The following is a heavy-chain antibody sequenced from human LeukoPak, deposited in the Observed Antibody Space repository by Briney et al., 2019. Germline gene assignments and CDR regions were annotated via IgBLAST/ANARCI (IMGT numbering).Heavy chain of an antibody. D-gene: IGHD5-24*01. CDR3: AIEMATITSNFDY. Sequence: ASVKVSCKASGYTFTGYYMHWVRQAPGQGLEWMGRINPNSGGTNYAQKFQGRVTMTRDTSISTAYMELSGLRSDDTAVYYCAIEMATITSNFDYWGQGTLVTVSS. CDR2: INPNSGGT. J-gene: IGHJ4*02. V-gene: IGHV1-2*06. CDR1: GYTFTGYY.